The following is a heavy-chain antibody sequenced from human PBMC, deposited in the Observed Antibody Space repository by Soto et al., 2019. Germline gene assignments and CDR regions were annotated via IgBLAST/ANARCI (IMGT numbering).Heavy chain of an antibody. J-gene: IGHJ6*02. CDR1: GDSVGNGPYY. Sequence: QVRLQESGPGLVKPSETLSLSCLVSGDSVGNGPYYWSWIRQSPGEGLEWIAYIYYSGSTNVNPSLGSRVHLSIDMSKNQFFLELRSVTAADAAVYFCARVGSSCHSGGCYYYYGLGVWGQGTTVAISS. CDR3: ARVGSSCHSGGCYYYYGLGV. CDR2: IYYSGST. D-gene: IGHD1-26*01. V-gene: IGHV4-61*01.